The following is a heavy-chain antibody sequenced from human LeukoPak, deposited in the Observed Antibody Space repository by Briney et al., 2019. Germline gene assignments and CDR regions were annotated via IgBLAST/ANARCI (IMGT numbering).Heavy chain of an antibody. Sequence: SETLSLTCTVSGGSISSYYWSWIRQPPGKGLEWIGYIYYSGSTNYNPSLKSRVTIPVDTSKNQFSLKLSSVTAADTAVYYCARDRYYDSSGYSYWGQGTLVTVSS. D-gene: IGHD3-22*01. CDR3: ARDRYYDSSGYSY. V-gene: IGHV4-59*01. CDR1: GGSISSYY. CDR2: IYYSGST. J-gene: IGHJ4*02.